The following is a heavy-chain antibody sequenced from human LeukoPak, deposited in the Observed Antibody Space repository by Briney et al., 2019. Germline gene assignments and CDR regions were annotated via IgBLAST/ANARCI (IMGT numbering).Heavy chain of an antibody. CDR3: ARVVAGTRYFDY. V-gene: IGHV4-59*01. Sequence: SETLSLTCTVSGGSISSYYWSWIRQPPGMGLEWIGYIYYSGSTNYNPSLKSRVTISVDTSKNQFSLKLSSVTAADTAVYYCARVVAGTRYFDYWGQGTLVTVSS. CDR2: IYYSGST. CDR1: GGSISSYY. D-gene: IGHD6-19*01. J-gene: IGHJ4*02.